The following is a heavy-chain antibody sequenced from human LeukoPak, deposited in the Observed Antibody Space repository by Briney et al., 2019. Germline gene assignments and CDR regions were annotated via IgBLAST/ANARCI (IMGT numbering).Heavy chain of an antibody. D-gene: IGHD1-1*01. J-gene: IGHJ4*02. CDR3: AKVTGTTNY. CDR2: ISGRDEST. V-gene: IGHV3-23*01. Sequence: PGGSLRLSCAVSGLTFSNHALSWVRQAPGKGLEWVSAISGRDESTYYADSVKGRFTISRDNSKSPLYLQMSSLRAEDTAVYHCAKVTGTTNYWGQGTLVTVSS. CDR1: GLTFSNHA.